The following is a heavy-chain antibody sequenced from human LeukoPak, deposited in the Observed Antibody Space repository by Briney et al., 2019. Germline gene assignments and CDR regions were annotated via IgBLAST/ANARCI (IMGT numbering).Heavy chain of an antibody. Sequence: SQTLSLTCAVSGGSISSGGYSWSWIRQPPGKGLEWIGYIYYSGSTNYNPSLKSRVTISVDTSKNQFSLKLSSVTAADTAVYYCARVRSGSRDAFDIWGQGTMVTVSS. CDR2: IYYSGST. CDR1: GGSISSGGYS. D-gene: IGHD1-26*01. J-gene: IGHJ3*02. V-gene: IGHV4-61*08. CDR3: ARVRSGSRDAFDI.